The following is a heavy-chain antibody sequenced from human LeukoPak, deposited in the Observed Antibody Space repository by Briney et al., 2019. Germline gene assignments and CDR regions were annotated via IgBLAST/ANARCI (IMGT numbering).Heavy chain of an antibody. CDR3: ANSRPDRYLDS. CDR1: GFTFDDYA. V-gene: IGHV3-9*01. D-gene: IGHD1-14*01. CDR2: ISWNSGSI. Sequence: GGSLRLSCAASGFTFDDYAMHWVRQVSGKGLEWVSGISWNSGSIGYGDSVKGRFTISRDNAKKSVYLQMNSLTPDDTAFYYCANSRPDRYLDSWGQGTLVTVST. J-gene: IGHJ4*02.